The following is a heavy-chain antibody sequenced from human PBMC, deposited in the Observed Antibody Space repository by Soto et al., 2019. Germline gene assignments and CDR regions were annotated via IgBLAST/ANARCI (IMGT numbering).Heavy chain of an antibody. CDR2: INPSGDST. CDR1: GYTFISYD. D-gene: IGHD4-17*01. J-gene: IGHJ3*01. Sequence: QLQLLQSGADVKKPGASVILSCKASGYTFISYDMHWVRQAPGQGLEWMGVINPSGDSTTYAQKFQGRVTLTSDTSTSAVYLELSTLRSDDTAVYYCARGGTAKFTVTRRSRAFALWGQGTMVTVSS. V-gene: IGHV1-46*01. CDR3: ARGGTAKFTVTRRSRAFAL.